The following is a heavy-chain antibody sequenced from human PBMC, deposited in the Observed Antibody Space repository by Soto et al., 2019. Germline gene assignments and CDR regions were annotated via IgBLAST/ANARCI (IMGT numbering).Heavy chain of an antibody. CDR2: ISGSGGST. CDR3: AKGTTWIQLWSDP. J-gene: IGHJ5*02. CDR1: GFSLRSRS. D-gene: IGHD5-18*01. V-gene: IGHV3-23*01. Sequence: PGGSLILSGAASGFSLRSRSMNWVRQSPGKGLEWVSAISGSGGSTYYADSVKGRFTISRDNSKNTLYLQMNSLRAEDTAVYYCAKGTTWIQLWSDPWGQGTLVTVSS.